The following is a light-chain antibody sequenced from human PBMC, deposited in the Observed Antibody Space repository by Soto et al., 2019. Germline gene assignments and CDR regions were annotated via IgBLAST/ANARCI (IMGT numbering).Light chain of an antibody. J-gene: IGKJ1*01. V-gene: IGKV3-15*01. CDR2: GAS. Sequence: ETVMTQSPATLSVSPWEIVTLSCRASEGVGSSLAWYQQKPGQAPRVLIYGASTTAPGIPARFSGSGSGTDFTLTINRLEPEDFAVYYCQQYDSSPRTFGQGTKVDIK. CDR3: QQYDSSPRT. CDR1: EGVGSS.